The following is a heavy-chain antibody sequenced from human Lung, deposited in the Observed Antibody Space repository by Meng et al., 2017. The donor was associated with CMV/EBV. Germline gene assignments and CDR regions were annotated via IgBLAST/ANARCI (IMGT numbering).Heavy chain of an antibody. CDR2: MNPNSGNT. V-gene: IGHV1-8*01. CDR3: ARRRGGSSWGDFDY. J-gene: IGHJ4*02. CDR1: GYTFTSYD. D-gene: IGHD6-6*01. Sequence: SVXVSXXASGYTFTSYDINWVRQATGQGLEWMGWMNPNSGNTGYAQNFQGRVTMTRNTSISTVYMELSGLRSEGTAVYYCARRRGGSSWGDFDYWGQGTLVTVSS.